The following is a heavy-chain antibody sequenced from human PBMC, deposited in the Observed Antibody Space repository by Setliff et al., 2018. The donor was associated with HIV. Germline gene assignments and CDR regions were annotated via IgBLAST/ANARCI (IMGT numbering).Heavy chain of an antibody. CDR3: TRDTGYILSGYRPHWYFDL. CDR2: IYTSRGT. Sequence: SETLSLTCTVSGGSISGYHWNWLRQTPGKGLEWIGYIYTSRGTNYNHSLRTRVTISSDTSKNLFSLKLTTVTAADAAVYYCTRDTGYILSGYRPHWYFDLWGRGTLVTVSS. D-gene: IGHD3-9*01. V-gene: IGHV4-4*08. CDR1: GGSISGYH. J-gene: IGHJ2*01.